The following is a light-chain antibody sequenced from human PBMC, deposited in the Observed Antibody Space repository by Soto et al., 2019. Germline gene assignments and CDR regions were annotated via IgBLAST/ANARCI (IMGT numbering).Light chain of an antibody. Sequence: QSALTQPRSVSGSPGQSVTISCTGTNSDIGGYNYVSWYQQHPGQAPKVMIYDVSRRPSGVPDRFSGSKSGNTASLTISGLQVEDEADYDCCSYAGTYNLWVFGGGTKLTVL. CDR2: DVS. J-gene: IGLJ3*02. CDR1: NSDIGGYNY. V-gene: IGLV2-11*01. CDR3: CSYAGTYNLWV.